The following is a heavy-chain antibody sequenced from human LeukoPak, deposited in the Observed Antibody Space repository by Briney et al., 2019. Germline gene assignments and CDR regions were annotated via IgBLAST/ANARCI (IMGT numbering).Heavy chain of an antibody. CDR1: GGSISSYY. CDR2: IYYSGST. V-gene: IGHV4-59*08. D-gene: IGHD3-16*02. CDR3: ACYRMQGFDY. J-gene: IGHJ4*02. Sequence: SETLSLTCTVSGGSISSYYWSWIRQPPGKGLEWIGYIYYSGSTNYNPSLKSRVTISVDTSKNQFSLKLSSVTAADTAVYYCACYRMQGFDYWGQGTLVTVSS.